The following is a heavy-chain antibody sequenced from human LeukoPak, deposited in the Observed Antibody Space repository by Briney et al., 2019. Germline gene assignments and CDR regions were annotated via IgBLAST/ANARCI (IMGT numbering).Heavy chain of an antibody. CDR3: ASHSSGWYISIDY. CDR2: ISSSSSYI. V-gene: IGHV3-21*01. J-gene: IGHJ4*02. Sequence: GGSLRLSCAASGFTFSSYSMNWVRQAPGKGLEWVSSISSSSSYIYYADSVKGRFTISRDNAKNSLYLQMNRLKAEDTAAYYCASHSSGWYISIDYWGQGTLVTVSS. D-gene: IGHD6-19*01. CDR1: GFTFSSYS.